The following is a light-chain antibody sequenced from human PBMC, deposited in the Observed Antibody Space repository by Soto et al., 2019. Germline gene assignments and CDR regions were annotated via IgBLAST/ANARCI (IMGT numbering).Light chain of an antibody. J-gene: IGKJ1*01. Sequence: DIQMTQSPLSLSASVGDRVTISCRASQSIGIYLNWYQQKPGKAPKLLIYAASSLQSGVPTKFSGSGSGTDFTLTISSLQLEDVATYFCQQSYRTPRTFGQGTKVDIK. CDR3: QQSYRTPRT. CDR2: AAS. V-gene: IGKV1-39*01. CDR1: QSIGIY.